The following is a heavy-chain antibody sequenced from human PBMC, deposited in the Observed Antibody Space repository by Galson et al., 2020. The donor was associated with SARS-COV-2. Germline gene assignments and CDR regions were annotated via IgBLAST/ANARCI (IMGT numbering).Heavy chain of an antibody. CDR2: IKQDGSEK. CDR3: ARDSLHRGGDSYYYYGMDV. CDR1: GFTFSSYW. V-gene: IGHV3-7*03. Sequence: GGSLRLSCAASGFTFSSYWMSWVRQAPGKGLEWVANIKQDGSEKYYVDSVKGRFTISRDNAKNSLYLQMNSLRAEDTAVYYCARDSLHRGGDSYYYYGMDVWGQGTTVTVSS. J-gene: IGHJ6*02. D-gene: IGHD3-10*01.